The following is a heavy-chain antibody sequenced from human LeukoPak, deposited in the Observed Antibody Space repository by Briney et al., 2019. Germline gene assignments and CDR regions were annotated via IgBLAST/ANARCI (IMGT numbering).Heavy chain of an antibody. J-gene: IGHJ5*02. CDR1: GYTFTSYA. CDR3: ATVIGPNWFDP. CDR2: INAGNGNT. Sequence: ASVKVSCKASGYTFTSYAMHWVRQAPGQRLEWMGWINAGNGNTKYSQKFQGRVTITRDTSTSTAYMELRSLRSDDTAVYYCATVIGPNWFDPWGQGTLVTVSS. D-gene: IGHD1-26*01. V-gene: IGHV1-3*01.